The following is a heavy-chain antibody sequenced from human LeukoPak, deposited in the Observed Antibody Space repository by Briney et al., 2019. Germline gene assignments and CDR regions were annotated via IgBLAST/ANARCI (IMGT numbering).Heavy chain of an antibody. CDR3: AKDLNYYDSSGYAG. D-gene: IGHD3-22*01. Sequence: GGSLRLSCAASGFTFDDYAMHWVRQAPGKGLDWVSGISWNSGSIGYADSVKGRFTISRDNAKNSLYLQMNSLRAEDTALYYCAKDLNYYDSSGYAGWGQGTLVTVSS. CDR2: ISWNSGSI. J-gene: IGHJ4*02. V-gene: IGHV3-9*01. CDR1: GFTFDDYA.